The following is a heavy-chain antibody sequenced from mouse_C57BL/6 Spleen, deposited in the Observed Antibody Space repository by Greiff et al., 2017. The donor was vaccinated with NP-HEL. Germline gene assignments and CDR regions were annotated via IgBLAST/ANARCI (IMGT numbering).Heavy chain of an antibody. Sequence: EVQLQQSGPELVKPGASVKIPCKASGYTFTDYNMDWVKQSHGKSLEWIGDINPNNGGTIYNQKFKGKATLTVDKSSSTAYMELRSLTSEDTAVYYCARYFLYYYGSSWYFDVWGTGTTVTVSS. V-gene: IGHV1-18*01. CDR1: GYTFTDYN. CDR2: INPNNGGT. CDR3: ARYFLYYYGSSWYFDV. J-gene: IGHJ1*03. D-gene: IGHD1-1*01.